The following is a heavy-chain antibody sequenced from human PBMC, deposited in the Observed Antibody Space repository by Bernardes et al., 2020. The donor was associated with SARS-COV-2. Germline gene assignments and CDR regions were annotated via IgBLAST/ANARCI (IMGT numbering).Heavy chain of an antibody. Sequence: GGSLRLSCAASGFTFSNAWMSWVRQAPGKGLEWVGRIKSKTDGGTTDYAAPVKGRFTISRDDSKNTLYLQMNSLKTEDTAVYYCTTDHHIAVAGYYYYGMDVWGQGTTVTVSS. CDR3: TTDHHIAVAGYYYYGMDV. CDR2: IKSKTDGGTT. J-gene: IGHJ6*02. CDR1: GFTFSNAW. V-gene: IGHV3-15*01. D-gene: IGHD6-19*01.